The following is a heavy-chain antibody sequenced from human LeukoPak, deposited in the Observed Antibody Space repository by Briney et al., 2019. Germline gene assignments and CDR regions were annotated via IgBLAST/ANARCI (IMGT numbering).Heavy chain of an antibody. Sequence: GGSLRLSCAASGFTFSGYAMHWVRQAPGKGLEWAAFIYHDGRNKYYADSVKGRFTISRDNSKNTLYLQMNSLRAEDTAVYYCAKGGPTTPSYKAFDIWGQGTMVTVSS. V-gene: IGHV3-30*02. J-gene: IGHJ3*02. D-gene: IGHD1-7*01. CDR1: GFTFSGYA. CDR2: IYHDGRNK. CDR3: AKGGPTTPSYKAFDI.